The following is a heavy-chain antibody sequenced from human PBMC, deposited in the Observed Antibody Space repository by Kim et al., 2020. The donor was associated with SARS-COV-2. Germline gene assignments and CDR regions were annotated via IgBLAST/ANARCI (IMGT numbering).Heavy chain of an antibody. Sequence: SETLSLTCTVSGGSISSYYWSWIRQPPGKGLEWIGYIYYSGSTNYNPSLKSRVTISVDTSKNPFSLKLSSVTAADTAVYYCARQLIYCSSTSCYDNYYYYGMDVWGQGTTVTVSS. D-gene: IGHD2-2*01. CDR1: GGSISSYY. CDR3: ARQLIYCSSTSCYDNYYYYGMDV. V-gene: IGHV4-59*08. J-gene: IGHJ6*02. CDR2: IYYSGST.